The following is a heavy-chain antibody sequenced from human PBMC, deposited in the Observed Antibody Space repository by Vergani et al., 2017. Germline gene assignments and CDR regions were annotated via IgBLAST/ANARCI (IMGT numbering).Heavy chain of an antibody. Sequence: EVQLVESGGGLVQPGRSLRLSCAASGFTFDDYAMHWVRQAPGKGLEWVSGISWNGGNIGYADSVKGRFTISRDNAKNSLYLQMNSLRAEDMAFYYCTKDGGGGGYTYGYFGSWGQGTLVTVSS. CDR2: ISWNGGNI. V-gene: IGHV3-9*03. CDR1: GFTFDDYA. J-gene: IGHJ4*02. D-gene: IGHD5-18*01. CDR3: TKDGGGGGYTYGYFGS.